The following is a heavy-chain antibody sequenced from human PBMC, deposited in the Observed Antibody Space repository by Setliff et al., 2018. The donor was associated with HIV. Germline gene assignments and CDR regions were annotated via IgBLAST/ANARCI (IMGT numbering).Heavy chain of an antibody. CDR2: IYSGGST. V-gene: IGHV3-53*01. J-gene: IGHJ4*02. CDR1: GFTVSSNY. Sequence: GGSLRLSCAASGFTVSSNYMSWVRQAPGKGLEWVSVIYSGGSTYYADSVKGRFTISRDNAKNSLYLQLNSLRAEDTAVYYCVRDASPDYDSGGYSAGGHWGRGTLVTVSS. D-gene: IGHD3-22*01. CDR3: VRDASPDYDSGGYSAGGH.